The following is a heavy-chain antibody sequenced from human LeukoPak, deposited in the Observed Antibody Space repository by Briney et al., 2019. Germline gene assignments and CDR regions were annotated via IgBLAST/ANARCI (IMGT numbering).Heavy chain of an antibody. CDR3: AREYLGGSDDY. CDR2: IKQDGSEK. J-gene: IGHJ4*02. Sequence: GGSLRLSCAASGFTFSNYWMSWVRQAPGKGLEWVANIKQDGSEKYYVNSVKGRFTISRDNAKNSLYLQMNSLRAEDTAVYYCAREYLGGSDDYWGQGTLVTVSS. CDR1: GFTFSNYW. V-gene: IGHV3-7*01. D-gene: IGHD1-26*01.